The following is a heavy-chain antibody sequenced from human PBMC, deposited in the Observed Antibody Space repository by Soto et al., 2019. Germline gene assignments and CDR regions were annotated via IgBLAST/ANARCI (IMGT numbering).Heavy chain of an antibody. Sequence: SVKVSCKASGGTFSSYTISWVRQAPGQGLEWMGRIIPILGIANYAQKFQGRVTITADKSTSTAYMELSSLRSEDTAVYYCAGDRGRYCSGGSCRNWFDPWGQGTLVTVSS. V-gene: IGHV1-69*04. J-gene: IGHJ5*02. CDR3: AGDRGRYCSGGSCRNWFDP. D-gene: IGHD2-15*01. CDR2: IIPILGIA. CDR1: GGTFSSYT.